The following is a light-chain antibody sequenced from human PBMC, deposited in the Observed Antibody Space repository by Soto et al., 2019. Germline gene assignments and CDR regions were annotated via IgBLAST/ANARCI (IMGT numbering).Light chain of an antibody. CDR3: QQYDGSPRT. Sequence: EIVMTQSPATLPVSPGERAPLSCRASQSVSSNLAWYQQKPGQAPRLLIYGASSRATGIPDRFSGSGSGTDFTLTITRLEPEDFAVYHCQQYDGSPRTFGQGTKVDIK. CDR2: GAS. CDR1: QSVSSN. V-gene: IGKV3-20*01. J-gene: IGKJ1*01.